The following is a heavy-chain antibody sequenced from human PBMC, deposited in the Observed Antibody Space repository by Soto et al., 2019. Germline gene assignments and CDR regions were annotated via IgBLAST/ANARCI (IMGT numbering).Heavy chain of an antibody. J-gene: IGHJ6*02. V-gene: IGHV4-34*01. CDR1: GGSFSGYY. CDR2: INHSGST. D-gene: IGHD3-22*01. Sequence: SETLSLTCAVYGGSFSGYYWSWIRQPPGKGLEWIGEINHSGSTNYNPSLKSRVTISVDTSKNQFSLKLSSVTAADTAVYYCAAGDMIVVESYYYYYGMDVWGQGTTVTVSS. CDR3: AAGDMIVVESYYYYYGMDV.